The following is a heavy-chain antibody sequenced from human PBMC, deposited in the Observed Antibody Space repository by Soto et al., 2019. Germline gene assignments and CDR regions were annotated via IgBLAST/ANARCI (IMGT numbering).Heavy chain of an antibody. J-gene: IGHJ4*02. V-gene: IGHV3-23*01. CDR2: ISGSGDST. CDR1: GFTFSNYV. D-gene: IGHD3-22*01. Sequence: GGSLRLSCAGSGFTFSNYVMSWVRQAPGKGLEWVSVISGSGDSTYYADSVKGRFTISRDNSKNTLFLQMNSLRADDTGVYYCARNYYDSSGPDYWGQGTLVTVSS. CDR3: ARNYYDSSGPDY.